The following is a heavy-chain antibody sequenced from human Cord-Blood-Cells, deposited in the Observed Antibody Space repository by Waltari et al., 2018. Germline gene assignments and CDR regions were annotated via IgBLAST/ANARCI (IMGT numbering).Heavy chain of an antibody. V-gene: IGHV3-23*04. D-gene: IGHD7-27*01. CDR1: GFTFSSYA. CDR3: AKDPELGIGFDY. Sequence: EVQLVESGGGLVQPGGSLRLSCAASGFTFSSYAMSWVRQAPGKGLEGVSAISGRGGSTYYADSVKGRFTISRDNSKNSLYLQMNSLRAEDTAVYYCAKDPELGIGFDYWGQGTLVTVSS. CDR2: ISGRGGST. J-gene: IGHJ4*02.